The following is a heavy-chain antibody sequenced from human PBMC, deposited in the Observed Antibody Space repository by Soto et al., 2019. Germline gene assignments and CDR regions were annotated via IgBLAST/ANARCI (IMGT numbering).Heavy chain of an antibody. CDR2: IIPIFGTA. Sequence: ASVKVSCKASGGTFSSYAISWVRQAPGQGLEWMGGIIPIFGTANYAQKFQGRVTITADESTSTAYMELSSLRSEDTAVYYCARDGALRGYSYGLPFDYWGQGTLVTVSS. D-gene: IGHD5-18*01. J-gene: IGHJ4*02. CDR3: ARDGALRGYSYGLPFDY. CDR1: GGTFSSYA. V-gene: IGHV1-69*13.